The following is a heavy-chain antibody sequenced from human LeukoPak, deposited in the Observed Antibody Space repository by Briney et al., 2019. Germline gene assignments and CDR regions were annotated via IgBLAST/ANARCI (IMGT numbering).Heavy chain of an antibody. V-gene: IGHV1-2*02. D-gene: IGHD5-24*01. CDR1: GYTFTGYY. CDR3: ARDRGWLQLRYYFDY. J-gene: IGHJ4*02. CDR2: IKPNSGGT. Sequence: ASVKVSCKASGYTFTGYYMHWVRQAPGQGLEWMGWIKPNSGGTNYAQKFQGRVTMTRDTSISTAYMELSRLRSDDTAVYYCARDRGWLQLRYYFDYWGQGTLVTVSS.